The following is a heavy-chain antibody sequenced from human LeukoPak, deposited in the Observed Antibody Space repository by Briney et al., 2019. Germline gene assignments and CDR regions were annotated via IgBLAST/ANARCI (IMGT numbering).Heavy chain of an antibody. Sequence: GGSLRLSCAASGFTFSIYSMNWVRQAPGKGLEWVSYISSSSSTLYYADSVKGRFTISRDNAKNSLYLQVNSLRAEDTAVYYCARDRGIAAGFDYWGQGSPVTVSS. CDR1: GFTFSIYS. J-gene: IGHJ4*02. D-gene: IGHD6-13*01. CDR2: ISSSSSTL. V-gene: IGHV3-48*04. CDR3: ARDRGIAAGFDY.